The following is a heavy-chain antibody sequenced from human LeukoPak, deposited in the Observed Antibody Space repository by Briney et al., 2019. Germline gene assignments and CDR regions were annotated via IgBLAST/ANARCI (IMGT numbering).Heavy chain of an antibody. CDR1: GYTSTSYY. J-gene: IGHJ5*02. CDR2: INPSGGST. CDR3: ARDREPHIVATTRNWFDP. D-gene: IGHD5-12*01. Sequence: GASVKVSCKASGYTSTSYYMHWVRQAPGQGLEWMGIINPSGGSTSYAQKFQGRVTMTRDTSTSTVYMELSSLRSEDTAVYYCARDREPHIVATTRNWFDPWGQGTLVTVSS. V-gene: IGHV1-46*01.